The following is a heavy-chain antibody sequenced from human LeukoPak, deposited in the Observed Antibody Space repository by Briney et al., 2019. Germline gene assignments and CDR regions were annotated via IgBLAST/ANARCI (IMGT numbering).Heavy chain of an antibody. CDR3: ARGPGLRCSGGSCYFDE. V-gene: IGHV1-8*01. Sequence: ASVKVSCKASGYTFTSYDINWVRQATGRGLEWMGWMNPNSGNTGYAQKFQGRVTMTRNTSISTAYMELSSLRSEDTAVYYCARGPGLRCSGGSCYFDEWGQGTLVTVSS. J-gene: IGHJ4*02. CDR1: GYTFTSYD. D-gene: IGHD2-15*01. CDR2: MNPNSGNT.